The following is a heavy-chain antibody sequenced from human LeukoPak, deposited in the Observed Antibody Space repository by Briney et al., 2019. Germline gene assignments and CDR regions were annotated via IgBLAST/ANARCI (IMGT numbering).Heavy chain of an antibody. D-gene: IGHD3-22*01. CDR1: GFTFSSYA. CDR2: ICGSGGST. J-gene: IGHJ4*02. Sequence: QPGGSLRLSCAASGFTFSSYAMSWVRPAPGKGLEWVSAICGSGGSTYYADSVEGRFTISRDNYKNTLYLQLNSLRAEDTAIYYCAKDGRLYDGSGYYQLDYWGQGTLVTVSS. V-gene: IGHV3-23*01. CDR3: AKDGRLYDGSGYYQLDY.